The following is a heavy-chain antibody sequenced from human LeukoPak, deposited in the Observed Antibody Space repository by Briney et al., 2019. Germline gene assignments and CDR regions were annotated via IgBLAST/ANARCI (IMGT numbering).Heavy chain of an antibody. Sequence: GGSLRLSCAASGFTFSNYYMSWIRQAPGKGLEWVSYISSSGSTIYYADSVKGRFTISRDNAKNSLYLQMNSLRAEDTAVYYCAREGPSVLGYYYYGMDVWSQGTTVTVSS. D-gene: IGHD5/OR15-5a*01. CDR1: GFTFSNYY. CDR3: AREGPSVLGYYYYGMDV. CDR2: ISSSGSTI. V-gene: IGHV3-11*01. J-gene: IGHJ6*02.